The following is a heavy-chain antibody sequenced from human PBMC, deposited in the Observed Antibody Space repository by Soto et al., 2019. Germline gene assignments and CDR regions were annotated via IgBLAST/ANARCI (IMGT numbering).Heavy chain of an antibody. CDR3: AKGFGELPLDY. Sequence: QVQLVESGGGVVQPGRSLRLSCAASGFTFSSYGMHWVRQAPGKGLEWVAVISYDGSTKYYADSVKGRFTISRDNSKNTLYLQMNSLSVEDTAVYYCAKGFGELPLDYWGQGTLVTVSS. CDR2: ISYDGSTK. CDR1: GFTFSSYG. D-gene: IGHD3-10*01. J-gene: IGHJ4*02. V-gene: IGHV3-30*18.